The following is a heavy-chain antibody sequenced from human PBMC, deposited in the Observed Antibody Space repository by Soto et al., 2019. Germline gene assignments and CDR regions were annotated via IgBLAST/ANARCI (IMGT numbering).Heavy chain of an antibody. CDR3: ARCGGFLEWLLLNWFDP. V-gene: IGHV4-39*01. CDR2: IYYSGST. J-gene: IGHJ5*02. CDR1: GGSISSSSYY. Sequence: QLQLQESGPGLVKPSETLSLTCTVSGGSISSSSYYWGWIRQPPGKGLEWIGSIYYSGSTYYNPSLKSRVTISVDTSKNQFSLKLSSVTAADTAVYYCARCGGFLEWLLLNWFDPWGQGTLVTVSS. D-gene: IGHD3-3*01.